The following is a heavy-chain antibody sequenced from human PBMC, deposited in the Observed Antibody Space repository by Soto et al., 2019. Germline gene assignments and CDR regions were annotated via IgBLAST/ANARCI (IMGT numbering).Heavy chain of an antibody. D-gene: IGHD6-19*01. V-gene: IGHV3-30*03. CDR1: GFTFSSYG. J-gene: IGHJ6*03. CDR3: ATDSSGWPIYYYYYYMDV. Sequence: GGSLRLSCAASGFTFSSYGMHWVRQAPGKGLEWVAVISYDGSNKYYADSVKGRFTISRDNSKNTLYLQMNSLRAEDTAVYYCATDSSGWPIYYYYYYMDVWGKGTTVTVSS. CDR2: ISYDGSNK.